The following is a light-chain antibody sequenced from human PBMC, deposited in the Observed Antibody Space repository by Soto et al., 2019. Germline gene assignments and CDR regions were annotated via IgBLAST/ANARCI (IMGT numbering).Light chain of an antibody. V-gene: IGKV3-20*01. CDR3: QQYGNSPQT. Sequence: EIVLTQSPGTLSLSAWERAALSCRASQSLSNNLHSAWYQQTPGQAPRLLIYGASSRATGIPNRFSGSGSGTDFTLTISRLEPEDFAVYYCQQYGNSPQTFGQGTKVDIK. CDR2: GAS. J-gene: IGKJ1*01. CDR1: QSLSNNLH.